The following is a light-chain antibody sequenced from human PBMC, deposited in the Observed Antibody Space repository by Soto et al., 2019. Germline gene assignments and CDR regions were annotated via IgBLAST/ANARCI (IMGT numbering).Light chain of an antibody. CDR3: RQYYSYPLT. V-gene: IGKV1-8*01. CDR2: AAS. CDR1: QGISSY. J-gene: IGKJ1*01. Sequence: IRMTQSPSSLSASTGDRVTITCRASQGISSYLAWYQQKPGKAPKLLIYAASTLQSGVPSRFSGSGSGTDFTLTISCLQSEDFATYYCRQYYSYPLTFGQGTKVEIK.